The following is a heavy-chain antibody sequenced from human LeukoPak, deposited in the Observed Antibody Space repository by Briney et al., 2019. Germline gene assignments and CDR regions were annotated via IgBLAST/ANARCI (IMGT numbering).Heavy chain of an antibody. CDR3: AREGVVVTAIDY. CDR1: GGSISSYY. Sequence: SETLSLTCTVSGGSISSYYWSWIRQPAGKGLEWIGRIYTSGSTNYNPSLKSRVTMSVDTSKNQFSLQLSSVTAADTAVYYCAREGVVVTAIDYWGQGTLVTVCS. D-gene: IGHD2-21*02. V-gene: IGHV4-4*07. CDR2: IYTSGST. J-gene: IGHJ4*02.